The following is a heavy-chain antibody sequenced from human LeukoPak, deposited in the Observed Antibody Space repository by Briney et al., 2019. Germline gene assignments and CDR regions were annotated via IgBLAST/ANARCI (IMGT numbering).Heavy chain of an antibody. Sequence: GGSLRLSCAASGFTVSSNYMSWVRQAPGKGLEWVSVIYSGGSTYYADSVKGRFTISRDNSKNTLYLQMNSLRAEATAVYYCARAEKATIFDYWGQGTLVTVSS. V-gene: IGHV3-53*01. CDR1: GFTVSSNY. D-gene: IGHD5-24*01. CDR3: ARAEKATIFDY. CDR2: IYSGGST. J-gene: IGHJ4*02.